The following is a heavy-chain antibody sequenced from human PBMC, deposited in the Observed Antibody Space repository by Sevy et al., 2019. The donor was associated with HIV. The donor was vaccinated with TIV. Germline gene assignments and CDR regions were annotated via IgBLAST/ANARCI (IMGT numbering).Heavy chain of an antibody. V-gene: IGHV3-53*01. CDR2: MYSGGSP. Sequence: GGSLRLSCAASGFTFSNYPMHWVRQAPGKGLEWVSVMYSGGSPYYADSVKGRFALSRDMSKNTVYLQMNSLRAEDTAVYYCARGYCGGGSCTAFDPWGQGTLVTVSS. D-gene: IGHD2-15*01. CDR1: GFTFSNYP. CDR3: ARGYCGGGSCTAFDP. J-gene: IGHJ5*02.